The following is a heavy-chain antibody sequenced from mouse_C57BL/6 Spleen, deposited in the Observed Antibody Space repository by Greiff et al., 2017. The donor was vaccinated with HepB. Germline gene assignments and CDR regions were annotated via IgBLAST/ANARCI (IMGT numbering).Heavy chain of an antibody. D-gene: IGHD4-1*01. CDR1: GYTFTSYT. V-gene: IGHV1-4*01. Sequence: QVQLQQSGAELARPGASVKMSCKASGYTFTSYTMHWVKQRPGQGLEWIGYINPSSGYTKYNQKFKDKATLTADKSSSTAYMQLSSLTSEDSAVYDCAKRTGTDYYAMDYWGQGTSVTVSS. CDR3: AKRTGTDYYAMDY. CDR2: INPSSGYT. J-gene: IGHJ4*01.